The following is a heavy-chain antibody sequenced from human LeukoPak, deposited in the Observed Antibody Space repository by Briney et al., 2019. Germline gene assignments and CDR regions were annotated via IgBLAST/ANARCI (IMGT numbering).Heavy chain of an antibody. CDR2: ITGSGQTK. CDR1: RFTFSDYA. J-gene: IGHJ4*02. CDR3: AKESLVVIESFFDN. D-gene: IGHD3-22*01. Sequence: PGGSLRLSCTASRFTFSDYAMSWVRRAPGKGLEWVSAITGSGQTKYYTDSVKGRFTMSRDNSKNTLYLHMNNLRDDDTAEYFCAKESLVVIESFFDNWGQGTLVLVSS. V-gene: IGHV3-23*01.